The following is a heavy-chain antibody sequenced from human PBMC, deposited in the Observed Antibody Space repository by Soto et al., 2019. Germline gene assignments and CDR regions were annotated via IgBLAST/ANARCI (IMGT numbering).Heavy chain of an antibody. J-gene: IGHJ6*02. D-gene: IGHD1-1*01. CDR3: AREYTDRHNYYYYGMDV. CDR1: GFTFSSYW. CDR2: IKQDGSEK. Sequence: GSLRLSCAASGFTFSSYWMSWVRQAPGKGLEWVANIKQDGSEKYYVDSVKGRFTISRDNAKNSLYLKMNSLRAEDMAVYYCAREYTDRHNYYYYGMDVLGQGTTVTVSS. V-gene: IGHV3-7*01.